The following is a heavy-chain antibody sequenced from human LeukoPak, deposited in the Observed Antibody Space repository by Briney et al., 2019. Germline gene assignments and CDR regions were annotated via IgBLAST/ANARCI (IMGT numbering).Heavy chain of an antibody. V-gene: IGHV1-69*13. Sequence: SVNVSCKASGGTFSSYAISWVRQAPGQGLEWMGGIIPIFGTANYAQKFQGRVTITADESTSTAYMELSSLRSEDTAVYYCASPLYSYSSSWYDAFDIWGQGTMVTVSS. CDR3: ASPLYSYSSSWYDAFDI. CDR1: GGTFSSYA. J-gene: IGHJ3*02. D-gene: IGHD6-13*01. CDR2: IIPIFGTA.